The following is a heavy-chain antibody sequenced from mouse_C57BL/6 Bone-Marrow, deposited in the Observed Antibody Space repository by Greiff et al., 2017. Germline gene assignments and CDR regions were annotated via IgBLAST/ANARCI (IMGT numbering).Heavy chain of an antibody. CDR1: GYAFTNYL. J-gene: IGHJ2*01. Sequence: VQLQESGAELVRPGTSVKVSCKASGYAFTNYLIEWVKQRPGQGLEWIGVINPGSGGTNYNEKFKGKATLTADKSSSTAYMQLSSLTSEDSAVYFCARPIGDYWGQGTTLTVSS. V-gene: IGHV1-54*01. CDR2: INPGSGGT. CDR3: ARPIGDY.